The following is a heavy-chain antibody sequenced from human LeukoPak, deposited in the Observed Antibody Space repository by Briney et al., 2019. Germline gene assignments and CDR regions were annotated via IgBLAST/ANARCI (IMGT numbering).Heavy chain of an antibody. Sequence: GGSLRLSCAASGFTFSSYAMNWVRQAPGKGLEWVSVLYSGGSTYYADSVKGRFTVSRDNSKNTLYLQMDTLRAEDTAVYYCARDRGSNWFDPWGQGTLVTVSS. V-gene: IGHV3-66*01. D-gene: IGHD3-10*01. CDR3: ARDRGSNWFDP. CDR2: LYSGGST. J-gene: IGHJ5*02. CDR1: GFTFSSYA.